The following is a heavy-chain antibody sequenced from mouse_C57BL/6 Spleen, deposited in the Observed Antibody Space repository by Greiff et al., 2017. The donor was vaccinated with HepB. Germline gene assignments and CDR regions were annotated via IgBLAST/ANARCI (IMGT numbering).Heavy chain of an antibody. CDR1: GYSFTGYY. Sequence: VQLQQSGPELVKPGASVKISCKASGYSFTGYYMNWVKQSPEKSLEWIGEINPSTGGTTYNQKFKAKATLTVDKSSSTAYMQLKSLTSEDSAVYYCARDYYGSPYYAMDYWGQGTSVTVSS. J-gene: IGHJ4*01. V-gene: IGHV1-42*01. D-gene: IGHD1-1*01. CDR2: INPSTGGT. CDR3: ARDYYGSPYYAMDY.